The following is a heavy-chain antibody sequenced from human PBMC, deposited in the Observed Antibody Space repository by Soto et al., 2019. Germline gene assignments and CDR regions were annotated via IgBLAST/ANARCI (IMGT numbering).Heavy chain of an antibody. Sequence: GGSLRLSCAASGFTFSSYAMSWVRQAPGKGLEWVSAISGSGGSTYYADSVKGRFTISRDNSKNTLYLQMNSLRAEDTAVYYCAKDPPSIVGATLFAWIFDYWGQGTLVTVSS. V-gene: IGHV3-23*01. D-gene: IGHD1-26*01. J-gene: IGHJ4*02. CDR1: GFTFSSYA. CDR3: AKDPPSIVGATLFAWIFDY. CDR2: ISGSGGST.